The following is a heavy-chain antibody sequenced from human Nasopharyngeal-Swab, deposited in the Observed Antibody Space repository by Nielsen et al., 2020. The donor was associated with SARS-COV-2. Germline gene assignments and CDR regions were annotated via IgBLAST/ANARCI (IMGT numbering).Heavy chain of an antibody. CDR3: ARGHADYVSLTSTHYHYKDV. Sequence: GESLKIFCAASGFTVSSNYMNWVRQVPGKGLEWVSLLYAGGSRYYADSVEGRCIITRDSSKHTLYLQMNSLRAEDTAVYFCARGHADYVSLTSTHYHYKDVWGEGTTVTVS. CDR1: GFTVSSNY. CDR2: LYAGGSR. J-gene: IGHJ6*03. D-gene: IGHD3-9*01. V-gene: IGHV3-66*01.